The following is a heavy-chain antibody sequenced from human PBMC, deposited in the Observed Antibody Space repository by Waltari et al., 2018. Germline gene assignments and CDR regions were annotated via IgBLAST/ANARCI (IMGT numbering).Heavy chain of an antibody. D-gene: IGHD1-1*01. CDR1: DYTLSSLA. J-gene: IGHJ4*02. Sequence: QALLVQSGDEVRRPGASVRVSCKVSDYTLSSLALSWVRQAPGQGLEWMGWITDYNGFTRYAPKFQDRVTLTTDTSTNTAYMEVRSLKSDDTAVYYCARDRAGTGIESWGQGTLVTVSS. CDR2: ITDYNGFT. CDR3: ARDRAGTGIES. V-gene: IGHV1-18*01.